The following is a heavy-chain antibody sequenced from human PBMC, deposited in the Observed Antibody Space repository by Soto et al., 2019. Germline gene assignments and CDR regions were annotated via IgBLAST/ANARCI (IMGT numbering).Heavy chain of an antibody. V-gene: IGHV1-69*01. Sequence: QVQLVQSVAEVRKPGSSVKVSCKASGGTFSRHAISWVRQAPGQGLEWMGGIIPIFGTANHAQKFQGRVTIIADESTSTVYMELSSLISEDTDMYYCARGWGYDSNDYYYAYWGQGTLVIVSS. CDR3: ARGWGYDSNDYYYAY. CDR1: GGTFSRHA. CDR2: IIPIFGTA. J-gene: IGHJ4*02. D-gene: IGHD3-22*01.